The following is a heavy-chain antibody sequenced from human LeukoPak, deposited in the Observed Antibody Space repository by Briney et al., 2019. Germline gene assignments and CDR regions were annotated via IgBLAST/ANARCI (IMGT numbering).Heavy chain of an antibody. CDR3: VRQGYNYGAFNA. CDR2: VFVTGTT. Sequence: SDTLSLTCAVSGDSISCCYWTWIRQSAGRGLEWIGRVFVTGTTNYNPSLQGRVTMSVDRSKSQFSLGLSSVTAADTAVYYCVRQGYNYGAFNAWGQGTLVTVSS. J-gene: IGHJ4*02. CDR1: GDSISCCY. V-gene: IGHV4-4*07. D-gene: IGHD5-18*01.